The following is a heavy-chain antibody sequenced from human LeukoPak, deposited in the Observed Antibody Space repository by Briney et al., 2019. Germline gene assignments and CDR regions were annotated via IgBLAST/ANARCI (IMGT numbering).Heavy chain of an antibody. CDR2: INHSGST. CDR3: ARVKWLDDAFDI. J-gene: IGHJ3*02. Sequence: SETLSLTCAVYGGSFSGYYWSRIRQPPGKGLEWIGEINHSGSTNYNPSLKSRVTISVDTSKNQFSLKLSSVTAADTAVYYCARVKWLDDAFDIWGQGTMVTVSS. V-gene: IGHV4-34*01. CDR1: GGSFSGYY. D-gene: IGHD6-19*01.